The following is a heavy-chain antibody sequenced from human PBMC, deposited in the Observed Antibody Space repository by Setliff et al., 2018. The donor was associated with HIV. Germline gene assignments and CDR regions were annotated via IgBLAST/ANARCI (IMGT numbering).Heavy chain of an antibody. CDR2: INPSGGST. CDR1: GYMFIAYG. V-gene: IGHV1-46*01. Sequence: GASVKVSCKTSGYMFIAYGMSWVRRAPGQGLEWMGIINPSGGSTSYAQKFQGRLTMTRDTSRSTVYMELSSLRSEDTAVYYCARADSSNWYHVDYWGQGTLVTVSS. CDR3: ARADSSNWYHVDY. D-gene: IGHD6-13*01. J-gene: IGHJ4*02.